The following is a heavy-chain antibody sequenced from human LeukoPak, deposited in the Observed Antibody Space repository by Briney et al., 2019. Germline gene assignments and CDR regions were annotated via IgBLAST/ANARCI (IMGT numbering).Heavy chain of an antibody. V-gene: IGHV1-8*01. CDR3: ATFGGSYWVEGYGMDV. D-gene: IGHD1-26*01. J-gene: IGHJ6*02. CDR1: GYTLTSYD. Sequence: GASVKVSCKASGYTLTSYDINWVRQATGQGLEWMGWMNPNSGNTGYAQKFQGRVTMTRNTSISTAYMELSSLRSEDTAVYYCATFGGSYWVEGYGMDVWGQGTTVTVSS. CDR2: MNPNSGNT.